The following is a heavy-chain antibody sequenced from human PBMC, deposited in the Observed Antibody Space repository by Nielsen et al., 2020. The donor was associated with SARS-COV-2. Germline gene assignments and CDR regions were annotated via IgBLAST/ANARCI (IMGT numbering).Heavy chain of an antibody. Sequence: GGSLRLSCAASGFTFINYPLHWVRQAPGKGLEWVAGISYDGNNKYYTDSVKGRFTISRDSSKNTLYLQMNSLRAEDTAVYYCARQPIVATTILDYWGQGTLVTVSS. CDR2: ISYDGNNK. D-gene: IGHD5-12*01. CDR1: GFTFINYP. J-gene: IGHJ4*02. CDR3: ARQPIVATTILDY. V-gene: IGHV3-30-3*01.